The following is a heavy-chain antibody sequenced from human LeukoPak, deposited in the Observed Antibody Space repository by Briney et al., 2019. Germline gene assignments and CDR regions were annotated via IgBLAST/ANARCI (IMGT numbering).Heavy chain of an antibody. CDR2: ISSSSSYI. CDR3: ARVGGDQPLKYYFDY. CDR1: GFTFSSYS. Sequence: GGSLRLSCAASGFTFSSYSMNWVRQAPGKGLEWVSPISSSSSYIYYADSVKGRFTISRDNAKNSLYLQMNSLRAEDTAVYYCARVGGDQPLKYYFDYWGQGTLVTVSS. D-gene: IGHD2-2*01. J-gene: IGHJ4*02. V-gene: IGHV3-21*01.